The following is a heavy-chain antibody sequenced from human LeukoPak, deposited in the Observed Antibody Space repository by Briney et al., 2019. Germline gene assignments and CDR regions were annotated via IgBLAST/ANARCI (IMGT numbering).Heavy chain of an antibody. J-gene: IGHJ6*03. CDR2: IYYSGST. D-gene: IGHD1-14*01. Sequence: SETLSLTCTVSGGSISSYYWSWIRQPPGKGLEWIGYIYYSGSTNYNPSLKSRVTISVDTSKNQFSLKLSSVTAADTAVYYCARSTTGGGYYYYMDVWGKGTTVTVSS. CDR1: GGSISSYY. V-gene: IGHV4-59*01. CDR3: ARSTTGGGYYYYMDV.